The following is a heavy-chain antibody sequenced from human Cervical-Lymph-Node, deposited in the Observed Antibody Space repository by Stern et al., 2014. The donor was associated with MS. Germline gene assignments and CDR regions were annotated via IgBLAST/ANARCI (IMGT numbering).Heavy chain of an antibody. CDR1: GYSFTANW. J-gene: IGHJ4*02. CDR2: IYPGDSDT. CDR3: ARDYGDYAFDY. Sequence: EVQLEESGAEVKKPGESLKISWKGSGYSFTANWIAWVRQMPGKGLEWMGIIYPGDSDTRYSPSFQGQVTISADKSISTAYLQWSSLKASDTAMYYCARDYGDYAFDYWGQGTLVTVSS. V-gene: IGHV5-51*01. D-gene: IGHD4-17*01.